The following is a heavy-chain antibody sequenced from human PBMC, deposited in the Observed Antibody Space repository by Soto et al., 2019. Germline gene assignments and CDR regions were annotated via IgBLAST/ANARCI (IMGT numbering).Heavy chain of an antibody. D-gene: IGHD1-26*01. J-gene: IGHJ6*02. Sequence: QVQLVESGGGVVQPGRSLRLSCAASGFTFTTYSMHWVRQAPGKGLEWVAVISYDGSNKYYADSVRGRLTISRDNSRNPLYLQMNSLRAEDTAVYYCAGGWDYRYYYYAMDVWGQGTTVTVSS. CDR2: ISYDGSNK. CDR3: AGGWDYRYYYYAMDV. CDR1: GFTFTTYS. V-gene: IGHV3-30-3*01.